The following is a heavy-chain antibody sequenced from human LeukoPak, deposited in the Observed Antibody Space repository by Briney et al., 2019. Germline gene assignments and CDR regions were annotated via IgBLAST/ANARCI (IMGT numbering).Heavy chain of an antibody. CDR1: GFTFSSYA. J-gene: IGHJ4*02. CDR2: IYSGGST. CDR3: ARGPEGGYFDWFPLDY. Sequence: GGSLRLSCAASGFTFSSYAMSWVRQAPGKGLEWVSVIYSGGSTYYADSVKGRFTISRDNSKNTLYLQMNSLRAEDTAVYYCARGPEGGYFDWFPLDYWGQGTLVTVSS. V-gene: IGHV3-66*01. D-gene: IGHD3-9*01.